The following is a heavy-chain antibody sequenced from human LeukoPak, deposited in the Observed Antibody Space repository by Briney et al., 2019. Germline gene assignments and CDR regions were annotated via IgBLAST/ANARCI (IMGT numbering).Heavy chain of an antibody. CDR2: IYYSGST. Sequence: SETLSLTCTVSGGSISSYYWSWTRQPPGKGLEWIGYIYYSGSTNYNPSLKSRVTISVDTSKNQFSLKLSSVTAADTAVYYCARHARWLDYWGQGTLVTVSS. CDR3: ARHARWLDY. V-gene: IGHV4-59*08. D-gene: IGHD5-12*01. J-gene: IGHJ4*02. CDR1: GGSISSYY.